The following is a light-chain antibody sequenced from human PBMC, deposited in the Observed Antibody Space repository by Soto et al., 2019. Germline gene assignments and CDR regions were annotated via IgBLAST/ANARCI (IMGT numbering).Light chain of an antibody. V-gene: IGLV2-8*01. CDR1: SSGAGGYNY. Sequence: QSALTQPPSASGSPGQSVTISCTGTSSGAGGYNYVSWYQQHPGKAPKLMIYEVSKRPSGVPDRFSGSKSGNTASLTVSGLQAEDEADYYCSSYAGSNNLGVFGTGTKVTVL. J-gene: IGLJ1*01. CDR3: SSYAGSNNLGV. CDR2: EVS.